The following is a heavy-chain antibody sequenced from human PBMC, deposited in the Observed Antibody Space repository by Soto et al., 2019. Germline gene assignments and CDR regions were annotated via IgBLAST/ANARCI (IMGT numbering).Heavy chain of an antibody. CDR3: ARNHDFPNWFDP. D-gene: IGHD3-3*01. Sequence: PSETLSLTCTVSGGSISSGGYYWSWIRQHPGKGLEWIGYIYYSGSTYYNPSLKSRVTISVDTSKNQFSLKLSSVTAADTAVYYCARNHDFPNWFDPWGQGTLLTVSS. CDR1: GGSISSGGYY. J-gene: IGHJ5*02. CDR2: IYYSGST. V-gene: IGHV4-31*03.